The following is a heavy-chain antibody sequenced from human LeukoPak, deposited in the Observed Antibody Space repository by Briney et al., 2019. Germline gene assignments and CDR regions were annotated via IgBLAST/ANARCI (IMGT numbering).Heavy chain of an antibody. CDR3: ARSCGGDCDYYYYGMGV. Sequence: PSETLSLTYAVSGGSISSGGYSWSWIRQPPGKGLEWIGYIYHSGRTYYNPSLKSRVTISVDRSKNQFSLKLSSVTAAATAVYYCARSCGGDCDYYYYGMGVWGQGTTVTVSS. CDR1: GGSISSGGYS. CDR2: IYHSGRT. V-gene: IGHV4-30-2*01. D-gene: IGHD2-21*02. J-gene: IGHJ6*02.